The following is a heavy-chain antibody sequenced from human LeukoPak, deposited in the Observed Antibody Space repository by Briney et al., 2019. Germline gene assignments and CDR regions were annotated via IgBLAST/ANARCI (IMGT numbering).Heavy chain of an antibody. D-gene: IGHD3-22*01. CDR3: ARVNFYYYDSSGYYDY. V-gene: IGHV3-30-3*01. Sequence: GGSLRLSCAASGFTFSSYAMHWVRQAPGKVLEWVAVISYDGSNKYYADSVKGRFTISRDNSKNTLYLQMNSLRAEDTAVYYCARVNFYYYDSSGYYDYWGQGTLVTVSS. J-gene: IGHJ4*02. CDR2: ISYDGSNK. CDR1: GFTFSSYA.